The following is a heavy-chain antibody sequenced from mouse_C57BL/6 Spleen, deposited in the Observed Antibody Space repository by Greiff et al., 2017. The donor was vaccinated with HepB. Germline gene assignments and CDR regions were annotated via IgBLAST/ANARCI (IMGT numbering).Heavy chain of an antibody. CDR2: INPNNGGT. CDR1: GYTFTDYY. CDR3: ASYGYGRYFDV. J-gene: IGHJ1*03. D-gene: IGHD1-2*01. Sequence: VQLQQSGPELVKPGASVKISCKASGYTFTDYYMNWVKQSHGKSLEWIGDINPNNGGTSYNQKFKGKATLTVDKSSSTAYMELRSLTSEDSAVYYCASYGYGRYFDVWGTGTTVTVSS. V-gene: IGHV1-26*01.